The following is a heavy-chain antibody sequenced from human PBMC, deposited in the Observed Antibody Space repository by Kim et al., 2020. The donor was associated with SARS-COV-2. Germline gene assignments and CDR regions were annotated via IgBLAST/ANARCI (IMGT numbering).Heavy chain of an antibody. D-gene: IGHD2-15*01. V-gene: IGHV4-59*01. CDR3: ARGYLDCSGGSCYDRYYYYYMDV. CDR1: GGSISSYY. CDR2: IYYSGST. Sequence: SETLSLTCTVSGGSISSYYWSWIRQPPGKGLEWIGYIYYSGSTNYNPSLKSRVTISVDTSKNQFSLKLSSVTAADTAVYYCARGYLDCSGGSCYDRYYYYYMDVWGKGTTVTVSS. J-gene: IGHJ6*03.